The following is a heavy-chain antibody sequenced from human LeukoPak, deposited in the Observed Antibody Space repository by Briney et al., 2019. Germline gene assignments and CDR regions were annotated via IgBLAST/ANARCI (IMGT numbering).Heavy chain of an antibody. CDR3: ARHVPPFFGVVPNWFDP. CDR2: IYYNGST. D-gene: IGHD3-3*01. J-gene: IGHJ5*02. Sequence: SETLSLTCTVSGASMINYYWAWIRQPPGKGLEWIGYIYYNGSTNYNPSLKNRITISVDTSKSQFSLKLSSVTAADTAVYYCARHVPPFFGVVPNWFDPWGQGTLVTVSS. V-gene: IGHV4-59*08. CDR1: GASMINYY.